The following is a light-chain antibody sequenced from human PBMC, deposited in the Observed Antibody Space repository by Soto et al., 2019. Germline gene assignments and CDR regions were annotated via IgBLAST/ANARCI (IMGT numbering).Light chain of an antibody. CDR2: DVS. J-gene: IGLJ1*01. CDR3: SSYTSSSTLGV. V-gene: IGLV2-14*01. Sequence: XSVLTQPASVSGSPGQSITISCTGTSSDVGGYNYVSWYQQHPDKAPKLMIYDVSNRPSGVSNRFSGSKSGNTASLTISGLQAEDEADYYCSSYTSSSTLGVFGTGNKVTVL. CDR1: SSDVGGYNY.